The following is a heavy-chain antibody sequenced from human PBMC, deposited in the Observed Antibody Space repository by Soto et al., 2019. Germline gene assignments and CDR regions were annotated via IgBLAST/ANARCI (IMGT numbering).Heavy chain of an antibody. CDR2: ISFDGSKK. J-gene: IGHJ6*02. CDR1: GFTFSSFG. CDR3: AKDSMGDYYGMDV. Sequence: GGSLRLACAASGFTFSSFGMHWVRQAPGKGLEWVAVISFDGSKKYYADSVKGRFTISRDNSKNTLFLQMNSLRAEDTAVYYCAKDSMGDYYGMDVWGQGTTVTVSS. D-gene: IGHD1-26*01. V-gene: IGHV3-30*18.